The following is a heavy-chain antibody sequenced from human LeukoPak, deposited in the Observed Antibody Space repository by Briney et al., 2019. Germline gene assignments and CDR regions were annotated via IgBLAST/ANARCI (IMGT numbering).Heavy chain of an antibody. CDR1: GGSISSYY. Sequence: SQTLSLTCTVSGGSISSYYWSWIRQPPGKGLEWIGYIYYSGYTNYNPSLKSRVTISVDTSKNQFSLKLSSVTAADTAVYYCARTTMVRGTYYMDVWGKGTTVTISS. V-gene: IGHV4-59*01. CDR2: IYYSGYT. CDR3: ARTTMVRGTYYMDV. D-gene: IGHD3-10*01. J-gene: IGHJ6*03.